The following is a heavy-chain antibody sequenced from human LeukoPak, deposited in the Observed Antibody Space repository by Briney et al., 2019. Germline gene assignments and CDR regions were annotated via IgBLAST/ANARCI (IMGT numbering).Heavy chain of an antibody. CDR3: ARTGGYCSSTSCYIPFDY. D-gene: IGHD2-2*02. Sequence: SVKVSCKASGGTFSSYAISWVRQAPGQGLEWMGGIIPIFGTANYAQKFQGRVTITTDESTSTAYTELSSLRSEDTAVYYCARTGGYCSSTSCYIPFDYWGQGTLVTVSS. J-gene: IGHJ4*02. CDR2: IIPIFGTA. V-gene: IGHV1-69*05. CDR1: GGTFSSYA.